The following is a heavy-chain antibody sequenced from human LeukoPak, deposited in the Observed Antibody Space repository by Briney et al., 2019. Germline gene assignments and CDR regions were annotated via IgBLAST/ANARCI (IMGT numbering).Heavy chain of an antibody. CDR1: GYSFNAYY. CDR3: ARVPPKFSGIAADY. Sequence: ASVKVSCKASGYSFNAYYMHWVRQAPGQGLEWMGWINPNSGGTNYAQKFQGRVTMTRDTSISTAYMELSRLRSDDTAVYYCARVPPKFSGIAADYWGQGTLVTVSS. CDR2: INPNSGGT. D-gene: IGHD6-13*01. J-gene: IGHJ4*02. V-gene: IGHV1-2*02.